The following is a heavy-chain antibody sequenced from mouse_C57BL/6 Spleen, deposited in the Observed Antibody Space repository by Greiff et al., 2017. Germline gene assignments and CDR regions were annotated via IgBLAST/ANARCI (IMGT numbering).Heavy chain of an antibody. Sequence: VQLQQPGAELVRPGSSVKLSCKASGYTFTSYWMDWVKQRPGQGLEWIGNIYPSDSETHYNQKFKDKATLTVDKSSSTAYMQLSSLTSEDSAVYYCAIYDGYYAYAMDYWGQGTSVTVSS. CDR3: AIYDGYYAYAMDY. J-gene: IGHJ4*01. CDR1: GYTFTSYW. D-gene: IGHD2-3*01. CDR2: IYPSDSET. V-gene: IGHV1-61*01.